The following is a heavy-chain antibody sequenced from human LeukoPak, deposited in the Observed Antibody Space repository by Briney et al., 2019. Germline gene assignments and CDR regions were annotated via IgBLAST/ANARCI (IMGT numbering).Heavy chain of an antibody. J-gene: IGHJ4*02. CDR1: GFIVSNNY. Sequence: GGSLRLSCAASGFIVSNNYMNWVRQAPGKGLEWVSVINSGGHTDYADSVKGRFTISRDNSKNTLYLQMSSLRVEDTAVYYCARGGSSAYHFDYWGQGTLVTVSS. D-gene: IGHD3-22*01. CDR2: INSGGHT. CDR3: ARGGSSAYHFDY. V-gene: IGHV3-53*01.